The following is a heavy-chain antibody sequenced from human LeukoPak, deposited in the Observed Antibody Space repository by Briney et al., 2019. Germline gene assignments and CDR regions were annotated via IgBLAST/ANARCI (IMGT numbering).Heavy chain of an antibody. CDR2: INTDVSST. Sequence: GGSLRLSCAASGFTFSSYWMHWVRQAPGKGLVWVSRINTDVSSTSYADSVKGRFTISRDNAKNTLYLQMNSLRAEDTAVYYCARPYSSSWYDDAFDIWGQGTMVTVSS. CDR3: ARPYSSSWYDDAFDI. D-gene: IGHD6-13*01. V-gene: IGHV3-74*01. J-gene: IGHJ3*02. CDR1: GFTFSSYW.